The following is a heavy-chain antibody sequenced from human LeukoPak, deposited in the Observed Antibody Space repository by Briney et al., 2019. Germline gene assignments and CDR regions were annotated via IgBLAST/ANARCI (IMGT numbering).Heavy chain of an antibody. D-gene: IGHD5-12*01. CDR3: AKIARWLRFPFDY. CDR2: ISGSGGST. Sequence: GGSLRLSCAASGFTFSSYGMSWVRQTPGKGLEWVSGISGSGGSTYYADSVKGRFTISRDNSKNTLYLQMNSLRAEDTAVYYCAKIARWLRFPFDYWGQGTLVTVSS. V-gene: IGHV3-23*01. CDR1: GFTFSSYG. J-gene: IGHJ4*02.